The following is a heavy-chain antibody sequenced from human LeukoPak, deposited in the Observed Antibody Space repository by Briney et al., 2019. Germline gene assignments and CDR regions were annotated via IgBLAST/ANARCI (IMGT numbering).Heavy chain of an antibody. CDR1: GFTFSSYG. D-gene: IGHD6-13*01. CDR3: ARDLMGIAYRGAFYY. V-gene: IGHV3-23*01. Sequence: QPGGTLRLSCAASGFTFSSYGMSWVRQGPGKGLEWVSAISGTGGSTNYADSVKGRFTISRDNAKNSLYLQMNSLRAEDTAVYYCARDLMGIAYRGAFYYWGQGTLVTVSS. CDR2: ISGTGGST. J-gene: IGHJ4*02.